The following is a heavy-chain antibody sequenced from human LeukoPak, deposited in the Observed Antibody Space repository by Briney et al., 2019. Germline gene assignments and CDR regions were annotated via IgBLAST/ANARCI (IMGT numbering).Heavy chain of an antibody. Sequence: SETLSLTCTVSGGSISSYYWSWIRQPPGKGLEWIGFIYYSGSTNYNPSLKSRVTISVDTSKNQFSLKLSSVTAADTAVYYCSRCTSTSCYNFDYWGQGSLVTVSS. CDR3: SRCTSTSCYNFDY. CDR2: IYYSGST. V-gene: IGHV4-59*08. CDR1: GGSISSYY. D-gene: IGHD2-2*02. J-gene: IGHJ4*02.